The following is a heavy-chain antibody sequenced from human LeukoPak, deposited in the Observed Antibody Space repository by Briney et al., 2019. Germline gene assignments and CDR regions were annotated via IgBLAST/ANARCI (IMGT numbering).Heavy chain of an antibody. D-gene: IGHD2-21*02. CDR1: GGSISSSSYY. V-gene: IGHV4-39*01. J-gene: IGHJ4*02. CDR3: ARQARSFCNYADCYPYYFDY. Sequence: PSETLSLTCTVPGGSISSSSYYWGWIRQPPGKGLEWIGSIYYSGSTYYNPSLKSRVTISVDTSKNQFSLRLSSVAAADTAVYYCARQARSFCNYADCYPYYFDYWGQGTPVTVSS. CDR2: IYYSGST.